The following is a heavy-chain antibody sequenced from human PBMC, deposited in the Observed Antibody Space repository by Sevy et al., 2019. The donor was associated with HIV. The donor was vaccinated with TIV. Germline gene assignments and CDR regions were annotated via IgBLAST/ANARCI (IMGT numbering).Heavy chain of an antibody. V-gene: IGHV4-34*01. CDR2: INHSGST. J-gene: IGHJ5*02. CDR1: GGSFSGYY. D-gene: IGHD3-3*01. CDR3: ARGLLINYDFLSGYRWFDP. Sequence: SETLSLTCAVYGGSFSGYYWSWIRQPPGKGLEWIGEINHSGSTNYNPSLKSRVTISVDTSKNQFSLKLSSVTAADTAVYYCARGLLINYDFLSGYRWFDPWGQGTLVTVSS.